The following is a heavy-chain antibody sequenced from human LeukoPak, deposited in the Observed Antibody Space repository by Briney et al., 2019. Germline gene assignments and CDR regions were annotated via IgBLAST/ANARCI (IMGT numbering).Heavy chain of an antibody. J-gene: IGHJ4*02. Sequence: GGSLRLSCAASGFTFSSYAMSWVRQAPGKGLEWVSAISGSGGSTYYADSVKGRFTISRDNSKNTLYLQMNSLGAEDTAVYYCAKAFLRSGGIDYWGQGTLVTVSS. V-gene: IGHV3-23*01. CDR1: GFTFSSYA. D-gene: IGHD3-10*01. CDR3: AKAFLRSGGIDY. CDR2: ISGSGGST.